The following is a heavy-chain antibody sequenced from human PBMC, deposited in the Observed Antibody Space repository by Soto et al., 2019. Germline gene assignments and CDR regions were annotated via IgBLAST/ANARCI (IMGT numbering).Heavy chain of an antibody. CDR2: ISGSGGST. Sequence: PGGSLRLSCAASGFTFSSYAMSWVRQAPGKGLEWVSAISGSGGSTYYADSVKGRFTISRDNSKNTLYLQMNSLRAEDTAVYYCAKERPIYDFWSGYYAHTPLSFDYWGQGTLVTVSS. D-gene: IGHD3-3*01. CDR1: GFTFSSYA. CDR3: AKERPIYDFWSGYYAHTPLSFDY. V-gene: IGHV3-23*01. J-gene: IGHJ4*02.